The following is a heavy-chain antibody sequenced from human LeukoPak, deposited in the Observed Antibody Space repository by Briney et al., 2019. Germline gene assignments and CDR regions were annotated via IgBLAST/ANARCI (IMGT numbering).Heavy chain of an antibody. Sequence: SETLSLTCAVYGGSFSGYYWSWIRQPPGKGLEWTGEINHSGSTNYNPSLKSRVTISVDTSKNQFSLKLSSVTAADTAVYYCARGGYSYGYGGGDYFDYWGQGTLVTVSS. CDR1: GGSFSGYY. CDR2: INHSGST. J-gene: IGHJ4*02. CDR3: ARGGYSYGYGGGDYFDY. V-gene: IGHV4-34*01. D-gene: IGHD5-18*01.